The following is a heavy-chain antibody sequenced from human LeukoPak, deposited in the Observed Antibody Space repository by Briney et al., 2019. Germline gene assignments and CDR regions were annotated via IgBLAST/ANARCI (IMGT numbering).Heavy chain of an antibody. CDR2: IYTSGST. D-gene: IGHD2-2*01. CDR1: GGSISSYY. J-gene: IGHJ6*03. V-gene: IGHV4-4*07. CDR3: AREASTIVVVPAAMTYYYYYMDV. Sequence: PSETLSLTCTVSGGSISSYYWSWIRQPAGKGLEWIGRIYTSGSTNYNPSLKSRATISVDKSKNQFSLKLSSVTAADTAVYYCAREASTIVVVPAAMTYYYYYMDVWGKGTTVTVSS.